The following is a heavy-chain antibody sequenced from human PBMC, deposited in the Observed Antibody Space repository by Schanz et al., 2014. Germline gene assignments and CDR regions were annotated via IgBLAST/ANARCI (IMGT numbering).Heavy chain of an antibody. V-gene: IGHV3-11*01. J-gene: IGHJ4*02. CDR1: GFTFSDSF. Sequence: QVLLVESGGGLVKPGGSLRLSCSASGFTFSDSFMSWIRQTPGKGLEWLSYISSSGNIIHYADSVKGRFTISRDNAKNALYLQMDSLRDEDTAVYYCARDRGRDWNGGWVYWGQGTLVTVSS. CDR3: ARDRGRDWNGGWVY. CDR2: ISSSGNII. D-gene: IGHD1-1*01.